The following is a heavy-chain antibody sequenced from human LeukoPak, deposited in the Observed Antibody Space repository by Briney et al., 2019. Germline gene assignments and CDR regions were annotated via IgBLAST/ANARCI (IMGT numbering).Heavy chain of an antibody. D-gene: IGHD6-6*01. CDR2: ISAYNGNT. CDR1: GYTFTSYG. Sequence: ASVKVSCKASGYTFTSYGISWVRQAPGQGLEWMGWISAYNGNTNYAQELQGRVTMTTDTSTSTAYMELRSLRSDDTAVYYCARERSIAARQANWFDPWGQGTLVTVSS. CDR3: ARERSIAARQANWFDP. J-gene: IGHJ5*02. V-gene: IGHV1-18*01.